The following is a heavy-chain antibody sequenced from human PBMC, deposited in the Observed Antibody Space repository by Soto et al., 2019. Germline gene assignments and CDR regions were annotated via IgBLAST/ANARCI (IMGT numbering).Heavy chain of an antibody. CDR1: GGSISSYY. V-gene: IGHV4-59*01. D-gene: IGHD6-13*01. CDR2: IYYSGST. J-gene: IGHJ6*02. CDR3: ARTRIAPRGMDV. Sequence: PSETLSLTCNVSGGSISSYYWSWIRQPPGKGLEWIGYIYYSGSTNYNPSLKSRVTISVDTSKNQFSLKLSAVTAADTAVYYCARTRIAPRGMDVWGQGTTVTVSS.